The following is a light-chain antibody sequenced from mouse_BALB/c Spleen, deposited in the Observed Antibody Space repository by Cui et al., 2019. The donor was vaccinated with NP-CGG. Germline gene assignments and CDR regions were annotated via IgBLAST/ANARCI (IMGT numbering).Light chain of an antibody. CDR1: PGAVTTSNY. J-gene: IGLJ1*01. Sequence: QAVVTQDSALPTSPGETVALTCRSSPGAVTTSNYANWVQEKPDHLFTGLIGGTNNRAPGVPARFSGSLIGDKAALTITGAQTEDEAIYFCALWYSNHWVFGGGTKLTVL. CDR2: GTN. CDR3: ALWYSNHWV. V-gene: IGLV1*01.